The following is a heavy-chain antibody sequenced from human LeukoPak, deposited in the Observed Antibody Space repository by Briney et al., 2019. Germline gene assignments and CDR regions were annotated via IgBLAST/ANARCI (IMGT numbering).Heavy chain of an antibody. D-gene: IGHD4-17*01. CDR3: ARAMDGDYVVFDY. Sequence: PGWSLILSCPASGFTFDDYVMSGVRQAPGKGLEAVSCINWNGGSTGYADSVKGRFTISRDNAKNSLYLQMNSLRAEDTALYYCARAMDGDYVVFDYWGQGTLVTVSS. CDR1: GFTFDDYV. CDR2: INWNGGST. V-gene: IGHV3-20*04. J-gene: IGHJ4*02.